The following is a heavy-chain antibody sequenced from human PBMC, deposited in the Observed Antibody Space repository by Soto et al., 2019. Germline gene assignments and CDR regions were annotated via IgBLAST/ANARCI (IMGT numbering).Heavy chain of an antibody. D-gene: IGHD5-12*01. CDR2: INPANGVT. J-gene: IGHJ4*02. V-gene: IGHV1-3*01. Sequence: QVRLVQSGAEVKKPGASVKLSCKTSGYTFTTIFLHWLRQAPGQRLEWMGWINPANGVTMYSQKFLGRVSNTRDTSATTAYMELPSLTSDDTAVYYCARGPSCGCFAFWGQGTLVTVSS. CDR3: ARGPSCGCFAF. CDR1: GYTFTTIF.